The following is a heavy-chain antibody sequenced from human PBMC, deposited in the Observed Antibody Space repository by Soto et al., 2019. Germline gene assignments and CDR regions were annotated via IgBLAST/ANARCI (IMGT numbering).Heavy chain of an antibody. CDR1: GYSFTSYW. V-gene: IGHV5-51*01. Sequence: GESLKISCKGSGYSFTSYWIGWVRQMPGKGLEWMGIIYPGDSDTRYSPSFQGQVTISADKSISTAYLQWSSLKASDTATYYCARSGYWYYYDSSGYSYGMDVWGQGTTVTVSS. D-gene: IGHD3-22*01. CDR2: IYPGDSDT. CDR3: ARSGYWYYYDSSGYSYGMDV. J-gene: IGHJ6*02.